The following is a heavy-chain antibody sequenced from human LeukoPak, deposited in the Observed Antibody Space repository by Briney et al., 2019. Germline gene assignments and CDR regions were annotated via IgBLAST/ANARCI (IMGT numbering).Heavy chain of an antibody. V-gene: IGHV1-18*01. Sequence: ASVKVSCKASGYTFTSYGISWVRQAPGQGLEWMGWISAYNGNTNYAQKLQGRVTTTTDTSTSTAYMELRSLRSDDTAVYYCAVCSSTSCYRSWFDPWGQGTLVTVSS. CDR3: AVCSSTSCYRSWFDP. D-gene: IGHD2-2*01. CDR2: ISAYNGNT. CDR1: GYTFTSYG. J-gene: IGHJ5*02.